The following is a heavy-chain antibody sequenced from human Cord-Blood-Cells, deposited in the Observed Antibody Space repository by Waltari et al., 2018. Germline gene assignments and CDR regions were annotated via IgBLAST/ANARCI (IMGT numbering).Heavy chain of an antibody. CDR2: IYHSWST. CDR3: ARGHSGYDFDY. V-gene: IGHV4-30-2*01. D-gene: IGHD5-12*01. CDR1: GGSLSTGASS. J-gene: IGHJ4*02. Sequence: LQLQESGSGRVKPSQPLSLTCAVSGGSLSTGASSWRWIRQPPGKGLEWIGYIYHSWSTYYNPSRKSRVTISVDRSKNQFSLKLSSVTAADTAVYYCARGHSGYDFDYWGQGTLVTVSS.